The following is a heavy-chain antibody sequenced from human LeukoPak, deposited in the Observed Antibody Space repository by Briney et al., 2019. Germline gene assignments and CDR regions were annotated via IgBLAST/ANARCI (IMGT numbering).Heavy chain of an antibody. CDR2: ISGSGGST. CDR1: GFSFSNYA. CDR3: AKFFSSGVAGIDY. Sequence: GGSLRLSCAASGFSFSNYAMSWVRQAPGKGLEWVSAISGSGGSTYYADSVKGRFTISRDNSKNTLYLQMNSLRAEDTAVYYCAKFFSSGVAGIDYWGQGTLVTVSS. D-gene: IGHD6-19*01. J-gene: IGHJ4*02. V-gene: IGHV3-23*01.